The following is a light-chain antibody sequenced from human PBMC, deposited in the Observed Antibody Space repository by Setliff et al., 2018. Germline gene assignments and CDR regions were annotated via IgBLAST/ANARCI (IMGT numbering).Light chain of an antibody. J-gene: IGLJ1*01. CDR3: CSYAGISTFGPYV. Sequence: QSVLTQPASVSGSPGQSITISCTGTSSDVGAYNYVSWYQQHTGKAPKLIIYDVSKRPSGVSNRFSGSKSGNTASLTISGLQAEDEADYYCCSYAGISTFGPYVFGTGTKVTV. CDR1: SSDVGAYNY. CDR2: DVS. V-gene: IGLV2-23*02.